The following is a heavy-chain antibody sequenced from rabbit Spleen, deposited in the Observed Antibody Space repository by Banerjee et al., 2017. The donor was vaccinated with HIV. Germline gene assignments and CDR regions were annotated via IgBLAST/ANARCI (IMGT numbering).Heavy chain of an antibody. CDR3: ARDPNYASGHYIYSF. D-gene: IGHD1-1*01. V-gene: IGHV1S45*01. Sequence: QEQLVESGGGLVQPEGSLTLTCKAAGFDFSSSYYMCWVRQATGKGLEWIGTIWTGSTSITWYANWALGRFTISKTSSTTVTLQLNSLTAADTATYFCARDPNYASGHYIYSFWGPGTLVTVS. CDR2: IWTGSTSIT. J-gene: IGHJ4*01. CDR1: GFDFSSSYY.